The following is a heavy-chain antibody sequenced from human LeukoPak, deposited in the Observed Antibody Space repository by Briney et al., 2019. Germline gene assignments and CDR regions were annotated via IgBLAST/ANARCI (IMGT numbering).Heavy chain of an antibody. CDR1: GFTFSSYG. Sequence: GRSLRLSCAASGFTFSSYGMHWVRQAPGKGLEWVAVISYDGSNKYYADSVKGRFTISRDNSKNTLYLQMSSLRAEDTAVYYCAKGAFGCSSTSCYPYYYYGMDVWGKGTTVTVSS. CDR2: ISYDGSNK. D-gene: IGHD2-2*01. J-gene: IGHJ6*04. CDR3: AKGAFGCSSTSCYPYYYYGMDV. V-gene: IGHV3-30*18.